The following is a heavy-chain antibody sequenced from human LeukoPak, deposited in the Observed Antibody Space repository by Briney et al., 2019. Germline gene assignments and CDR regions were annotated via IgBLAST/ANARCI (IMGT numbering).Heavy chain of an antibody. D-gene: IGHD3-10*01. CDR3: AKPYGSGSYYISHEYYFDH. V-gene: IGHV3-30*18. CDR2: ISSDVSNE. Sequence: PGGSLRLCCAASGFTSSSFGMHWVRQAPGKGLEWVAAISSDVSNEYYADSVKGRFTISRDNSKNTVYLQMNSLRAEATAVYYCAKPYGSGSYYISHEYYFDHWGQGTLVTVSS. CDR1: GFTSSSFG. J-gene: IGHJ4*02.